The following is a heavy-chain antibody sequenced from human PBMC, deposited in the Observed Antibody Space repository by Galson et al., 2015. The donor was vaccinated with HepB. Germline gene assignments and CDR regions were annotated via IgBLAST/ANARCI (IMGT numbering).Heavy chain of an antibody. Sequence: CAISGDSVSSNSAAWNWIRQSPSRGLEWLGRTYYRSKWYNDYAVSVKSRITINPDTSKNQFSLQLNSVTPEDTAVYYCARDLEVTTIRGFDYWGQGTLVTVSS. J-gene: IGHJ4*02. CDR2: TYYRSKWYN. CDR3: ARDLEVTTIRGFDY. CDR1: GDSVSSNSAA. D-gene: IGHD5-12*01. V-gene: IGHV6-1*01.